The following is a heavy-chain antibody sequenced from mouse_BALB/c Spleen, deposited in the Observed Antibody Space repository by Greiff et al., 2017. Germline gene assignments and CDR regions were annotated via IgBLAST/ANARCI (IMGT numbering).Heavy chain of an antibody. CDR2: INSNGGST. D-gene: IGHD2-10*01. V-gene: IGHV5-6-3*01. J-gene: IGHJ3*01. CDR1: GFTFSSYG. Sequence: DVQLQESGGGLVQPGGSLKLSCAASGFTFSSYGMSWVRQTPDKRLELVATINSNGGSTYYPDSVKGRFTISRDNAKNTLYLQMSSLKSEDTAMYYCARDAAYYGNYGFAYWGQGTLVTVSA. CDR3: ARDAAYYGNYGFAY.